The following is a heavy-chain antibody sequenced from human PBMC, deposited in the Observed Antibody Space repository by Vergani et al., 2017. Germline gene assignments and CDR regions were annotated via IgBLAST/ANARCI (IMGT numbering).Heavy chain of an antibody. V-gene: IGHV1-2*02. Sequence: QVQLVQSGAEVKKPGASVKVSCKASGYTFTDYFMHWVRQAPGQGLVWMGWINPNSGGTNYAQKFQGRVTITRDTSISTAYMELSNLRSDDTAVYYCARVGTSSIRDYFDYWGQGTLVTVSS. CDR1: GYTFTDYF. D-gene: IGHD2-2*01. CDR3: ARVGTSSIRDYFDY. J-gene: IGHJ4*02. CDR2: INPNSGGT.